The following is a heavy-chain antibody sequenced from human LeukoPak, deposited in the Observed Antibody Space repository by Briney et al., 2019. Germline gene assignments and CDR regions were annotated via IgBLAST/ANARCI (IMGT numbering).Heavy chain of an antibody. CDR1: GGTFSSYA. J-gene: IGHJ3*02. D-gene: IGHD4-23*01. V-gene: IGHV1-69*04. Sequence: SVTVSCKASGGTFSSYAISWVRQAPGQGLEWMGRIIPILGIANYAQKFQGRVTITADKSTSTAYMELSSLRSEDTAVYYCAGNGGNPRDDIWGQGTMVTVSS. CDR2: IIPILGIA. CDR3: AGNGGNPRDDI.